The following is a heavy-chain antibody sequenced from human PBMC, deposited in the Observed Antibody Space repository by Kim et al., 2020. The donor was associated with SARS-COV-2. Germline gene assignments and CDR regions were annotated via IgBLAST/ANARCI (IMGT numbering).Heavy chain of an antibody. CDR2: ISYDGSNK. V-gene: IGHV3-30-3*01. D-gene: IGHD6-13*01. J-gene: IGHJ6*02. CDR1: GFTFSSYA. CDR3: ARGAAAGTFLGGYGMDV. Sequence: GGSLRLSCAASGFTFSSYAMHWVRQAPGKGLEWVAVISYDGSNKYYADSVKGRFTISRDNSKNTLFLQMNSLRAEDTAVYYCARGAAAGTFLGGYGMDVWGQGTTVTVSS.